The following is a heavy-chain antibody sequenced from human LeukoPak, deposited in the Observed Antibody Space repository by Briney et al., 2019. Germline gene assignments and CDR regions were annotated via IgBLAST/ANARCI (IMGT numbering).Heavy chain of an antibody. D-gene: IGHD3-22*01. CDR2: INSDGSST. CDR3: ASYDSSGYYAFDI. CDR1: GFTFSSYW. Sequence: PGGSLRLSCAASGFTFSSYWMHWVRQAPGKGLVWVSRINSDGSSTSYADSVKGRFTISRDNAKNTLYLQMNSLRAEDTAVYYCASYDSSGYYAFDIWGQGTMVTVSS. J-gene: IGHJ3*02. V-gene: IGHV3-74*01.